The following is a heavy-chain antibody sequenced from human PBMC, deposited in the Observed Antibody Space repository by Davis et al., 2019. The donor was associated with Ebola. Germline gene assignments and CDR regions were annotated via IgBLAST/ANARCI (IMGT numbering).Heavy chain of an antibody. V-gene: IGHV3-9*01. D-gene: IGHD3-3*01. CDR1: GFTFMDYA. Sequence: PGGSLRLSCAASGFTFMDYAIHWVRQVPGKGLEWVSGISWNSGSIEYADSVKGRFTISRDNAKECVYLQMEKLRPEDTALYYCVKDMGPDFWSHSTSDYWGQGTLVTVSS. CDR3: VKDMGPDFWSHSTSDY. CDR2: ISWNSGSI. J-gene: IGHJ4*02.